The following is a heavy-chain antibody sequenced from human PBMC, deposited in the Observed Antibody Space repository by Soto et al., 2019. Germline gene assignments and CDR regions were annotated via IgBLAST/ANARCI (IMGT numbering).Heavy chain of an antibody. CDR2: IYYTGST. V-gene: IGHV4-59*01. CDR1: GGSISSYF. Sequence: SETLSLTCSVSGGSISSYFWTWIRQSPGKGLEWIGNIYYTGSTNYNPSLKSRVTISVDTSKNQLSLKLSSLTAADTAVYYCTRDAAHCGGDCTVGYIAYWGMDVWGQGSAITACS. D-gene: IGHD2-21*02. J-gene: IGHJ6*02. CDR3: TRDAAHCGGDCTVGYIAYWGMDV.